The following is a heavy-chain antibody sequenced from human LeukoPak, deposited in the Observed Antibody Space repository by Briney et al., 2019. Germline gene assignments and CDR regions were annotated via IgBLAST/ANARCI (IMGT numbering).Heavy chain of an antibody. CDR1: GGSISSGSYF. Sequence: SETLSLTCTVSGGSISSGSYFWTWIRQPAGKELEWIGRINTSGSTNYNPSLKSRVTISVDTSKNQFSLKLSSVTAADTAVFYCAREGYTSSWYSGYYYFDYWGQGTLVTVSS. V-gene: IGHV4-61*02. CDR2: INTSGST. CDR3: AREGYTSSWYSGYYYFDY. J-gene: IGHJ4*02. D-gene: IGHD6-13*01.